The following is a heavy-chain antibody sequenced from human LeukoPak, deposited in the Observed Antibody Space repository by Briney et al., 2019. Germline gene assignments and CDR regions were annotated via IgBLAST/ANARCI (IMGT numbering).Heavy chain of an antibody. V-gene: IGHV1-69*13. J-gene: IGHJ1*01. CDR1: GGTFSSYP. Sequence: SVKVSCKASGGTFSSYPISWVRQAPRQGLEWVGGIIPIFGTANYAQKFQGRVTITADESTSTAYMELRSLRSDDTAGYYCARMGYYDSSRYYYVWGQGTLVTVSS. CDR2: IIPIFGTA. CDR3: ARMGYYDSSRYYYV. D-gene: IGHD3-22*01.